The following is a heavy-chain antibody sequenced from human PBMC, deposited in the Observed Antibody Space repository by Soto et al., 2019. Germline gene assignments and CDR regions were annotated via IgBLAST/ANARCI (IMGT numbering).Heavy chain of an antibody. J-gene: IGHJ4*02. D-gene: IGHD3-22*01. V-gene: IGHV3-66*01. CDR2: IYSGGST. CDR1: GFTVSSNY. CDR3: VVRHSSAYYVY. Sequence: GGSLRLSCAASGFTVSSNYMSWVRQAPGKGLEWVSVIYSGGSTYYADSVKGRFTISRDNSKNTLDLQMGSLRTEDMAVYYCVVRHSSAYYVYWGQGTLVPVSS.